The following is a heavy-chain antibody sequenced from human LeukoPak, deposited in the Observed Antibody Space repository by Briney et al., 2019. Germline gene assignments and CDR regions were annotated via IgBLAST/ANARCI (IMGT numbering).Heavy chain of an antibody. Sequence: SETLSLTCAVSGDSISNNWCSWVRQSPAMGLECIGQIFHRGIPNYNPSLKSRVTMSIDKSNIQLSLKMNSVTAADTAVYYCARVMGASWFLYLDVWGKGTTVTVSS. CDR1: GDSISNNW. CDR3: ARVMGASWFLYLDV. CDR2: IFHRGIP. J-gene: IGHJ6*03. D-gene: IGHD3-16*02. V-gene: IGHV4-4*02.